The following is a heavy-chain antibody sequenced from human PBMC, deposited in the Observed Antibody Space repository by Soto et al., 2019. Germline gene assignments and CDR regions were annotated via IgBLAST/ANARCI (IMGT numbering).Heavy chain of an antibody. D-gene: IGHD3-3*01. CDR3: ARGYYDFWSGYYISPYGMDV. V-gene: IGHV3-11*01. Sequence: GGSLRLSCAVSGFTFSDYYMSWIRQAPGKGLEWVSYISSRGSSIYYADSVKGRFTISRDNAKNSLYLQMNGLRAEDTAVYYCARGYYDFWSGYYISPYGMDVWGQGTTVTVSS. CDR1: GFTFSDYY. CDR2: ISSRGSSI. J-gene: IGHJ6*02.